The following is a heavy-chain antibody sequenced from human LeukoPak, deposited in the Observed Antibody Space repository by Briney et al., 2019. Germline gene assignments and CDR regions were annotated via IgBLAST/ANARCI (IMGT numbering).Heavy chain of an antibody. D-gene: IGHD6-19*01. Sequence: SETLSLTCAVYGGSFGGYYWSWIRQPPGKGLEWIGEINHSGSTNYNPSLKSRVTISVDTSKNQFSLKLSSVTAADTAVYYCARGQWLVLGYWGQGTLVTVSS. J-gene: IGHJ4*02. CDR2: INHSGST. V-gene: IGHV4-34*01. CDR3: ARGQWLVLGY. CDR1: GGSFGGYY.